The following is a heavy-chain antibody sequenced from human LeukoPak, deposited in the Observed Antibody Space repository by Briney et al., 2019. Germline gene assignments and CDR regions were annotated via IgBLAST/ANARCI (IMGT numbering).Heavy chain of an antibody. CDR1: GGSISSYY. V-gene: IGHV4-59*01. J-gene: IGHJ4*02. CDR2: MYYSGST. Sequence: SETLSLTCTVSGGSISSYYWSWIRQPPGKGLEWIGYMYYSGSTNYNPSLKSRVTISVDTSKNQFSLKLSSVTAADTAVYYCARGPYDSSGYRVDYWGQGTLVTDSS. D-gene: IGHD3-22*01. CDR3: ARGPYDSSGYRVDY.